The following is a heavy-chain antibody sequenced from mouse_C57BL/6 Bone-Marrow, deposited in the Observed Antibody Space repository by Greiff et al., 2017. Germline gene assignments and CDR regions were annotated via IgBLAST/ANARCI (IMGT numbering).Heavy chain of an antibody. Sequence: VQLQQSGAELVRPGASVKLSCTASGFNIKDDYMPWLKQRPEQGLEWIGWIDPENGDTEYASKFQGKATITADTSSNTAYLQLSSLTSEDTAVYYCTTYYYGSSYGYAMDYWGQGTSVTVSS. V-gene: IGHV14-4*01. CDR3: TTYYYGSSYGYAMDY. CDR2: IDPENGDT. D-gene: IGHD1-1*01. CDR1: GFNIKDDY. J-gene: IGHJ4*01.